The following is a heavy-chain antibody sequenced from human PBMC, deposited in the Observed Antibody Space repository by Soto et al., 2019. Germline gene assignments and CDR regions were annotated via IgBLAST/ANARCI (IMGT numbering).Heavy chain of an antibody. J-gene: IGHJ6*02. CDR1: GYTFTSYY. V-gene: IGHV1-46*01. Sequence: QVQLVQSGAEVKKPGASVKVSCKASGYTFTSYYMHWVRQAPGQGLEWMGIINPSGGSTSYAQKFQGRVTMTRDTSTSTVYMELSSLRSEDTAVYYCARGVPNNYYYYGMDVWGQGTTVTVSS. CDR2: INPSGGST. D-gene: IGHD2-2*01. CDR3: ARGVPNNYYYYGMDV.